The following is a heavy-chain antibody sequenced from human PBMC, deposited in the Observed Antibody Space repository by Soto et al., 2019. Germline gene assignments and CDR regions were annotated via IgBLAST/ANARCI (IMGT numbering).Heavy chain of an antibody. D-gene: IGHD3-10*01. CDR3: AKVIWFGELLSDGTDV. Sequence: QVQLVESGGGVVQPGRSLRLSCAASGFTFSSYGMHWVRQAPGKGLEWVAVISYDGSNKYYADSVKGRFTISRDNSKNTLYLQMNSLRAEDTAVYYCAKVIWFGELLSDGTDVWGQGTTVTVSS. CDR2: ISYDGSNK. V-gene: IGHV3-30*18. CDR1: GFTFSSYG. J-gene: IGHJ6*02.